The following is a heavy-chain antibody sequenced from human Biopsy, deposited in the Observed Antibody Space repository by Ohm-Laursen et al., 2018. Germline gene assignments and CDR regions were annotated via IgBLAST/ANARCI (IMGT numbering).Heavy chain of an antibody. CDR3: ARDQMIFGGGDGLAV. CDR2: INPNSDDT. J-gene: IGHJ6*02. V-gene: IGHV1-2*02. Sequence: GASVKVSCKASGYTFTPYYIHWMRQAPGQGLEWMGWINPNSDDTNYAQKFQGRVTMTTDTSINAAYMELSRLRSDDTAVYYYARDQMIFGGGDGLAVWGQGTTVVVSS. D-gene: IGHD3/OR15-3a*01. CDR1: GYTFTPYY.